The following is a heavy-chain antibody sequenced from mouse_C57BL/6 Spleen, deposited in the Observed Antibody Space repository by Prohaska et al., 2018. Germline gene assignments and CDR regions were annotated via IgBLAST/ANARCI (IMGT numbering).Heavy chain of an antibody. Sequence: EVQLVESGGGLVKPGGSLKLSCAASGFTFSSYAMSWVRQTPEKRLEWVATISDGGSYTYYPDNVKGRFTISRDNAKNNLYLQMSHLKSEDTAMYYCARDLDLLMRAMDYWGQGTSVTVSS. J-gene: IGHJ4*01. CDR1: GFTFSSYA. V-gene: IGHV5-4*01. CDR3: ARDLDLLMRAMDY. D-gene: IGHD2-1*01. CDR2: ISDGGSYT.